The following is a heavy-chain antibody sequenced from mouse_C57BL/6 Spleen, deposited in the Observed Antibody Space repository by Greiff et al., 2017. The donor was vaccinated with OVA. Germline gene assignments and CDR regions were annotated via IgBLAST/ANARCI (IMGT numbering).Heavy chain of an antibody. CDR3: ARFDYRMYYAVDY. J-gene: IGHJ4*01. CDR1: GYTFTDYY. Sequence: EVQLQQSGPELVKPGASVKISCKASGYTFTDYYMNWVKQSHGKSLEWIGDINPNNGGTSYNQKFKGKATLTVDKSSSTAYMELRSLTSEDSAVYYCARFDYRMYYAVDYWGQGTSVTVSS. V-gene: IGHV1-26*01. D-gene: IGHD2-4*01. CDR2: INPNNGGT.